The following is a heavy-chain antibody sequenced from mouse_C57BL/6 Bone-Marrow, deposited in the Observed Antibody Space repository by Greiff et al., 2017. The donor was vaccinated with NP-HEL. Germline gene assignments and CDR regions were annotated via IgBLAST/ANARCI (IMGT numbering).Heavy chain of an antibody. V-gene: IGHV7-3*01. CDR3: ARDRDYYGSDPYWYVEV. CDR1: GFTFTDYY. D-gene: IGHD1-1*01. J-gene: IGHJ1*03. CDR2: IRTKANGSTS. Sequence: EVQRVESGGGLVQPGGSLSLSCAASGFTFTDYYMSWVRQPPGKALEWLGFIRTKANGSTSEYSVSVKGRFTISRDNSQSFLYLQMTAQRAEDSDTYYCARDRDYYGSDPYWYVEVWGTGTTVTVSS.